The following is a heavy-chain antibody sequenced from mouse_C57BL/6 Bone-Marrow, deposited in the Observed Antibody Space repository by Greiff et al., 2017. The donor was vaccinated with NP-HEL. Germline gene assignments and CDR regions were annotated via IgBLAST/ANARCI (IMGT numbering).Heavy chain of an antibody. J-gene: IGHJ1*03. CDR3: ARRYGSYWYFDV. CDR2: IYPRSGNT. V-gene: IGHV1-81*01. Sequence: QVQLQQSGAELARPGASVKLSCKASGYTFTSYGISWVKQRTGQGLEWIGEIYPRSGNTYYNEKFKGKATLTADKSSSTAYMELRSLTSEDSAVYFCARRYGSYWYFDVWGTGTTVTVSS. D-gene: IGHD1-1*01. CDR1: GYTFTSYG.